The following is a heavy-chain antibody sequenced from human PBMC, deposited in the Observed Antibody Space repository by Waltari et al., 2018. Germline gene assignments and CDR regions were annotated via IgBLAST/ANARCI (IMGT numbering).Heavy chain of an antibody. CDR3: ARHWAARPQSDY. CDR2: IDQSGST. V-gene: IGHV4-38-2*01. D-gene: IGHD6-6*01. CDR1: GYSISSGYY. Sequence: QVQLQESGPGLVKPSETLSLTCAVAGYSISSGYYWGGIRQPPGKGREWIGSIDQSGSTYYNPSLKSRVTISVDTSKNQFSLKLSSVTAADTAVYYCARHWAARPQSDYWGQGTLVTVSS. J-gene: IGHJ4*02.